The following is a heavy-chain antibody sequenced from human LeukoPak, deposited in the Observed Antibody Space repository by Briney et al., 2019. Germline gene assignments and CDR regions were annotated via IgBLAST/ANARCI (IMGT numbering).Heavy chain of an antibody. CDR2: IKQDGSEK. CDR1: GFTFSSYW. V-gene: IGHV3-7*01. D-gene: IGHD3-22*01. Sequence: GGSLRLSCAASGFTFSSYWMSWVRQAPGKGLEWVANIKQDGSEKYHVDSVKGRFTISRDNAKNSLYLQMNSLRAEDTAMYYCARTVRGIVMPQNAFGIWGQGTLVTVSS. J-gene: IGHJ3*02. CDR3: ARTVRGIVMPQNAFGI.